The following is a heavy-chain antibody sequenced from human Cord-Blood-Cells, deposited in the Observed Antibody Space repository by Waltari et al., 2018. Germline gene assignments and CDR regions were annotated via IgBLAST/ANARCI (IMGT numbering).Heavy chain of an antibody. J-gene: IGHJ3*02. CDR2: MNPNSGNT. D-gene: IGHD1-26*01. Sequence: QVQLVQSRAEVKKPVASVKVSCTASGYTFTSYDLNRVRQATGQGLDWMGWMNPNSGNTGYAQKFQGRVTMTRNTSISTAYMELSSLRSEDTAVYYCAIDGSYYDAFDIWGQGTMVTVSS. V-gene: IGHV1-8*01. CDR1: GYTFTSYD. CDR3: AIDGSYYDAFDI.